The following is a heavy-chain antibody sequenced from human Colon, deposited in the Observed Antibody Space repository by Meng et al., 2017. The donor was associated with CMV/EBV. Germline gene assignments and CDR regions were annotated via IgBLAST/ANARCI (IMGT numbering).Heavy chain of an antibody. Sequence: GESLKISCAASGFSFNYYEMNWVRQAPGKGLEWISYISSSSMTIQYAESVKGRFTISRDHAKNSLYLQMNGLRAEDTAVYYCARDVFRGEAFDIWGQGTMVTVSS. D-gene: IGHD3-3*01. V-gene: IGHV3-48*03. J-gene: IGHJ3*02. CDR2: ISSSSMTI. CDR1: GFSFNYYE. CDR3: ARDVFRGEAFDI.